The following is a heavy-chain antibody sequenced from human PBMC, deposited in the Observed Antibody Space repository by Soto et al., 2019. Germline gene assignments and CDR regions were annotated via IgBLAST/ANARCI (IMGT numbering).Heavy chain of an antibody. CDR3: ARVPSPFDFYYAMDV. Sequence: PSLTLSLTCTVSADCIGSGNKXWSWIRQAPGKGLEWIGYIFSSGTTYYNPSLKSRLTMSLDTSQNQFSLKLNSVTAADTAVYFCARVPSPFDFYYAMDVWGQGTTVTVSS. J-gene: IGHJ6*02. CDR1: ADCIGSGNKX. D-gene: IGHD3-16*01. CDR2: IFSSGTT. V-gene: IGHV4-30-4*01.